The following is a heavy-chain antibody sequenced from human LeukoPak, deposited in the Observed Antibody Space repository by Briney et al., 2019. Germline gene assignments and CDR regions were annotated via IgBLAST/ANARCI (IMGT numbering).Heavy chain of an antibody. Sequence: ASVKVSCKVSGYTFTGYYMHWVRQAPGQGLEWMGWINPKSGGTNYAQTFQARVTMTRDKPISTVYMELRRLTSDDTAVYYCARGASLTYYYDSSGFYSFDSWGQGSLVTVSS. V-gene: IGHV1-2*02. CDR2: INPKSGGT. J-gene: IGHJ4*02. D-gene: IGHD3-22*01. CDR1: GYTFTGYY. CDR3: ARGASLTYYYDSSGFYSFDS.